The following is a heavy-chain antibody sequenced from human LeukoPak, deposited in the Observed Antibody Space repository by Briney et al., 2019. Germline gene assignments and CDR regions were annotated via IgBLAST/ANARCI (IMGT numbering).Heavy chain of an antibody. J-gene: IGHJ5*02. Sequence: ASVTVSYMASGYTFISHDVNWVRQATGQALEWMGWINTNPGNPTYAQGFTGRFVFSLDTSVSTAYLQISSLKAEDTAVYYCAREDREVLWFGELFDWFDPWGQGTLVTVSS. CDR1: GYTFISHD. CDR2: INTNPGNP. V-gene: IGHV7-4-1*02. CDR3: AREDREVLWFGELFDWFDP. D-gene: IGHD3-10*01.